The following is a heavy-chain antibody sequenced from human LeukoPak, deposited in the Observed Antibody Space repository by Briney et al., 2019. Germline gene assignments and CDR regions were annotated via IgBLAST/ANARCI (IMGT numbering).Heavy chain of an antibody. CDR2: IYYSGNT. CDR3: ARDYGGSGRNYYYYYGMDV. D-gene: IGHD3-10*01. Sequence: SETLSLTCTVSGGSISSSSYYWGWTRQPPGKGLEWIGSIYYSGNTYYNPSLKSRVTLSVDTSKNQFSLKLSSVTAADTAVYYCARDYGGSGRNYYYYYGMDVWGQGTTVTVSS. CDR1: GGSISSSSYY. V-gene: IGHV4-39*07. J-gene: IGHJ6*02.